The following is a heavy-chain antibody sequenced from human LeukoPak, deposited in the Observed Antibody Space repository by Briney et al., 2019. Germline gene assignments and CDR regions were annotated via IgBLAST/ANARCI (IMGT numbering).Heavy chain of an antibody. V-gene: IGHV3-7*05. J-gene: IGHJ4*02. Sequence: PGGSLRLSCAASGFTFSTYWMAWVRQAPGKGLEWVADINPDGSDKYYVDSVKGRFTISRDNAQNSLYLQMNSLRAEDTALYYCGRDGTENQWGQGTLVTVSS. CDR2: INPDGSDK. CDR1: GFTFSTYW. CDR3: GRDGTENQ. D-gene: IGHD1-14*01.